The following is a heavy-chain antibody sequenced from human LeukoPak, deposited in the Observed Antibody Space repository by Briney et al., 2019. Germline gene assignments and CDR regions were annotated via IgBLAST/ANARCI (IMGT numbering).Heavy chain of an antibody. CDR1: GFTFSSYA. CDR3: ATGPTMTTYDY. CDR2: ISGSGGST. D-gene: IGHD4-11*01. J-gene: IGHJ4*02. V-gene: IGHV3-23*01. Sequence: GRSLRLSCAASGFTFSSYAISWVRQAPGKGLEWVSGISGSGGSTYYADSVKGRFTISRDNSKNTLYLQMNSLRAEDTAVYYCATGPTMTTYDYWGQGTLVTVSS.